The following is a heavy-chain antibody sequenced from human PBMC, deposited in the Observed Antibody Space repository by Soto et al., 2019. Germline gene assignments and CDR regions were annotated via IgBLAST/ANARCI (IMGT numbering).Heavy chain of an antibody. D-gene: IGHD6-6*01. Sequence: GGSLRLSCAASGFTVSSNYMSWVRQAPGKGLEWVSVIYSGGSTYYADSVKGRFTISRDNSKNTLYLQMNSLRAEDTAVYYCARGEYSSSSDWFDPCGQGTLLTVSS. CDR1: GFTVSSNY. CDR2: IYSGGST. V-gene: IGHV3-53*01. J-gene: IGHJ5*02. CDR3: ARGEYSSSSDWFDP.